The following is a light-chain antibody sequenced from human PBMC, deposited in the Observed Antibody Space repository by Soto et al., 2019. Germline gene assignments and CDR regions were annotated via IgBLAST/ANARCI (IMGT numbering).Light chain of an antibody. Sequence: EIVMTQSPATLSVSPGERVTLSCRASQSVSSNLAWYQQKPGQAPRLLIFGASSRATGIPGRFSGSGSGTEFTLTISSLQSEDFAVYYCQQRGNWPPFAFGPGTKVEI. CDR2: GAS. J-gene: IGKJ3*01. CDR1: QSVSSN. CDR3: QQRGNWPPFA. V-gene: IGKV3-15*01.